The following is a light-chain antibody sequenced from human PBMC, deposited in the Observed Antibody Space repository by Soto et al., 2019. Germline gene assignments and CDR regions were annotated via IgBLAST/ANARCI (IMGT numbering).Light chain of an antibody. Sequence: SYELSQSSSVSVAPGQTARMTCGGNNIGSKSVYWYQQKPGQAPVLVVYDDTDRPSGIPDRFSGSNSGETATLTISRAEAGDEADYYCQVWDSSSDHGVFGGGTQLTVL. CDR3: QVWDSSSDHGV. V-gene: IGLV3-21*02. J-gene: IGLJ3*02. CDR1: NIGSKS. CDR2: DDT.